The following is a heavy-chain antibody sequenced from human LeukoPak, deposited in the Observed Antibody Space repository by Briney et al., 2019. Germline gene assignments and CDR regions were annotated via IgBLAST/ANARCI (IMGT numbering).Heavy chain of an antibody. CDR2: IYTSGST. Sequence: PSETLSLTCTVSGGSISSYYWSWIRQPAGKGLEWIGRIYTSGSTNYNPSLKSRVTMSVDTSKNQFSLKLSSVTAADTAVYYCARLGVGIAAAGPSGDAFDIWGQGTMVTVSS. CDR3: ARLGVGIAAAGPSGDAFDI. CDR1: GGSISSYY. D-gene: IGHD6-13*01. V-gene: IGHV4-4*07. J-gene: IGHJ3*02.